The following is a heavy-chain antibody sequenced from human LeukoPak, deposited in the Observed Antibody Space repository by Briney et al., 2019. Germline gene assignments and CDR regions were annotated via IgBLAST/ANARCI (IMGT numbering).Heavy chain of an antibody. CDR2: IDQSGNT. CDR1: GGFFSGHY. D-gene: IGHD5-18*01. CDR3: ARDGGRGYSYGWTH. Sequence: SETLSLTCDVSGGFFSGHYWSWIRQPPGKGLEWIGEIDQSGNTNYNPSLKRRVTISLDTSKTQFSLRLSSVTAADTAVYYCARDGGRGYSYGWTHWGQGTLVTVSS. V-gene: IGHV4-34*01. J-gene: IGHJ4*02.